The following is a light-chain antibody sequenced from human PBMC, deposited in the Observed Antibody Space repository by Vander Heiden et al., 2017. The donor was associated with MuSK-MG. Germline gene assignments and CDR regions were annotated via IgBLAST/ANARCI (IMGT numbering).Light chain of an antibody. CDR3: QQRYNTPPDT. J-gene: IGKJ1*01. V-gene: IGKV1-39*01. CDR1: HCISSY. CDR2: AAS. Sequence: DIKMTQSPSSLSASVGDRVTITCRARHCISSYLNWNQQTPGTAPKLRIYAASSMQSGVPPRCIGSGSGTDYTPTISSRQPEDVATYYCQQRYNTPPDTFGQGTKVEIK.